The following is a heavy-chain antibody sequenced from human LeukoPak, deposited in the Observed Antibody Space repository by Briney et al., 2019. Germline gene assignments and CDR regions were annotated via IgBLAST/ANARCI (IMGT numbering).Heavy chain of an antibody. Sequence: PGGFLRLSCAASGFTFSSYAMHWVRQAPGKGLEYVSAISSNGGSTYYANSVKGRFTISRDNSKNTLYLQMGSLRAEDMAVYYCARDGSTYYYYYGMDVWGQGTTVTVSS. J-gene: IGHJ6*02. CDR1: GFTFSSYA. V-gene: IGHV3-64*01. CDR3: ARDGSTYYYYYGMDV. CDR2: ISSNGGST.